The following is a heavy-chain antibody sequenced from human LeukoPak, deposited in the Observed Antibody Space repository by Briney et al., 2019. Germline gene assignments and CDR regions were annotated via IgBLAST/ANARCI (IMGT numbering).Heavy chain of an antibody. CDR3: AKAPYSGYDPA. V-gene: IGHV3-66*01. J-gene: IGHJ4*02. Sequence: PGESLRLSCTASGFTFSITYMAWVRQAPGKGLEWVSVIYGGGDAYYADSVKGRFIIARNNSKNTLYLQMNSLRAEATAVYYCAKAPYSGYDPAWGQGTLVTVSS. CDR1: GFTFSITY. CDR2: IYGGGDA. D-gene: IGHD5-12*01.